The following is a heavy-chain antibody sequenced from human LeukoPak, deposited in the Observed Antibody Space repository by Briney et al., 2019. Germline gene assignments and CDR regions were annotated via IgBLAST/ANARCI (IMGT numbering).Heavy chain of an antibody. Sequence: PGRSLRLSCAASGFTFSSYGMHWVRQAPGKGLEWMAVISYDGSNKYYADSVKGRSTISRDNSKNTLYLQMNSLRAEDTAVYYCAKEIFSPRHGMDVWGKGTTVTVSS. D-gene: IGHD2-15*01. CDR3: AKEIFSPRHGMDV. J-gene: IGHJ6*04. CDR2: ISYDGSNK. CDR1: GFTFSSYG. V-gene: IGHV3-30*18.